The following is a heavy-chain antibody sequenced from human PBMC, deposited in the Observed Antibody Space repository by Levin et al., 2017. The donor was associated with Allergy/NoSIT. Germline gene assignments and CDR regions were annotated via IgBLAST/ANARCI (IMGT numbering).Heavy chain of an antibody. CDR3: AATDGYNYPSYYYYYGMDV. CDR2: IVVGSGNT. V-gene: IGHV1-58*01. Sequence: PGESLKISCKASGFTFTSSAVQWVRQARGQRLEWIGWIVVGSGNTNYAQKFQERVTITRDMSTSTAYMELSSLRSEDTAVYYCAATDGYNYPSYYYYYGMDVWGQGTTVTVSS. J-gene: IGHJ6*02. D-gene: IGHD5-24*01. CDR1: GFTFTSSA.